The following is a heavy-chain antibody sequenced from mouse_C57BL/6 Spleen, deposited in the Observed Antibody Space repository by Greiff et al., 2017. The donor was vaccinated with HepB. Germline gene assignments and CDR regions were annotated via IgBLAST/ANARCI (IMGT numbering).Heavy chain of an antibody. CDR3: AREDYGSRNWYFDV. CDR2: ISDGGSYT. D-gene: IGHD1-1*01. J-gene: IGHJ1*03. V-gene: IGHV5-4*01. Sequence: EVKLVESGGGLVKPGGSLKLSCAASGFTFSSYAMSWVRQTPEKRLEWVATISDGGSYTYYPDNVKGRFTISRDNAKNNLYLQMSHLKSEDTAMYYCAREDYGSRNWYFDVWGTGTTVTVSS. CDR1: GFTFSSYA.